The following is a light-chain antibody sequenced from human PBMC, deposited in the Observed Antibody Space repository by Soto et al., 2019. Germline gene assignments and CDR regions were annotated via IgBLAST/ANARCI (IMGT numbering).Light chain of an antibody. J-gene: IGKJ1*01. CDR2: GAS. V-gene: IGKV3-15*01. Sequence: EIVMTQSPATLSVSPGESATLSCRASQSISSNLAWYQHKPGQAPRLLIFGASTRATGIPARFSGSGSGTEFTLTISSLQSEDFAVYYCQQYNNWPPCTFGQGTKVEIK. CDR1: QSISSN. CDR3: QQYNNWPPCT.